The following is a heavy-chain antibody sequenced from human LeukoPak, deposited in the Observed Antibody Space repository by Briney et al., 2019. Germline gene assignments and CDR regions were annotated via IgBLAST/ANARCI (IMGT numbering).Heavy chain of an antibody. CDR1: GGSLSGGDYY. V-gene: IGHV4-61*02. Sequence: SRTLSLTCTVSGGSLSGGDYYWSWIRQPAGKGLEWIGRIYTSGSTNYNPSLKSRITISVDTSKNQFSLKLSPVTAADTAVYYCARENCSGGTCYTVGGDWFDPWGQGTLVTVSS. J-gene: IGHJ5*02. D-gene: IGHD2-15*01. CDR2: IYTSGST. CDR3: ARENCSGGTCYTVGGDWFDP.